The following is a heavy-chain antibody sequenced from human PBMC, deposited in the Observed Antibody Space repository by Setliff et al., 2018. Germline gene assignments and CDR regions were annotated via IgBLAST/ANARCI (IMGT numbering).Heavy chain of an antibody. V-gene: IGHV1-69*05. J-gene: IGHJ6*03. CDR1: GGTFSSYG. CDR2: TIPIFGTT. Sequence: SVKVSCKASGGTFSSYGISWVRQAPGQGLEWMGGTIPIFGTTDYAQKFQGRVTIITDESTSTAFMQLSSLRSEDTAVYYCVREGVDSRSSTDYRYYMDVWGKGTTVPSP. D-gene: IGHD3-22*01. CDR3: VREGVDSRSSTDYRYYMDV.